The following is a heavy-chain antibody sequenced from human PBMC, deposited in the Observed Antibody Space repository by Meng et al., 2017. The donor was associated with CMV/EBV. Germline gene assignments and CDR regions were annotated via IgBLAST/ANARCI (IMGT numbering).Heavy chain of an antibody. CDR2: IYYSGST. J-gene: IGHJ5*02. D-gene: IGHD2-15*01. Sequence: QGQLQESGPGRVKPSQTLSLTCTVSGGSISSGDYYWSWIRQPPGKGLEWIGYIYYSGSTYYNPSLKSRVTISVDTSKNQFSLKLSSVTAADTAVYYCARVYCSGGSCYGNWFDPWGQGTLVTVSS. CDR1: GGSISSGDYY. CDR3: ARVYCSGGSCYGNWFDP. V-gene: IGHV4-30-4*08.